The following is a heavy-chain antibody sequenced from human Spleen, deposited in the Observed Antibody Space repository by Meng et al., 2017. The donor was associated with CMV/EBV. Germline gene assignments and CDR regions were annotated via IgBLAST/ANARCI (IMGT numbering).Heavy chain of an antibody. J-gene: IGHJ4*02. D-gene: IGHD3-22*01. CDR2: ISFDGKRT. CDR3: VRDRMGYYYDSSDYYPLGY. Sequence: SSCAMNWVSQAPGKELEWVALISFDGKRTYYAESVKGRFTISRDDSENTVFLDMSSLRGDDTAVYYCVRDRMGYYYDSSDYYPLGYWGQGTLVTVSS. CDR1: SSCA. V-gene: IGHV3-33*05.